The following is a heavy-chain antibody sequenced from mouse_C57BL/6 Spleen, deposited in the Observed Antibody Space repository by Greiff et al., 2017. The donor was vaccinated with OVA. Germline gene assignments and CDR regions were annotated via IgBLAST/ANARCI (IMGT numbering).Heavy chain of an antibody. CDR1: GYTFTSYW. V-gene: IGHV1-64*01. D-gene: IGHD1-1*01. Sequence: QVQLKQSGAELVKPGASVKLSCKASGYTFTSYWMHWVKQRPGQGLEWIGMIHPNSGSTNYNEKFKSKATLTVDKSSSTAYMQLSSLTSEDSAVYYCARRDYGADYWGQGTTLTVSS. CDR3: ARRDYGADY. J-gene: IGHJ2*01. CDR2: IHPNSGST.